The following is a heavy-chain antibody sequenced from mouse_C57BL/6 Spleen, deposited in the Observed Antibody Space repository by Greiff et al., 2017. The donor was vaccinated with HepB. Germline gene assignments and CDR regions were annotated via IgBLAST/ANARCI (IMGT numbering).Heavy chain of an antibody. D-gene: IGHD1-1*01. CDR3: ASYDYGSSYDAMDY. V-gene: IGHV1-22*01. Sequence: EVQLQQSGPELVKPGASVKMSCKASGYTFTDYNMHWVKQSHGKSLEWIGYINPNNGGTSYNQKFKGKATLTVNKSSSTAYMELRSLTSEDSAVYYCASYDYGSSYDAMDYWGQGTSVTVSS. J-gene: IGHJ4*01. CDR1: GYTFTDYN. CDR2: INPNNGGT.